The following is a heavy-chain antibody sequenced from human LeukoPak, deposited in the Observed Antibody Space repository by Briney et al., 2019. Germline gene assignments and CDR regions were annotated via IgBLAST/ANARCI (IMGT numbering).Heavy chain of an antibody. D-gene: IGHD1-20*01. Sequence: GGSLRLSCAASGFTFSSYEMNWVRQAPGKGLEWVSYISSSGSTIYYADSVKGRFTISRDNAKNSLYLQMNSLRAEDTAFYYCATDAKYNWNDPSRFDPRGQGTLVTVSS. CDR1: GFTFSSYE. J-gene: IGHJ5*02. CDR3: ATDAKYNWNDPSRFDP. CDR2: ISSSGSTI. V-gene: IGHV3-48*03.